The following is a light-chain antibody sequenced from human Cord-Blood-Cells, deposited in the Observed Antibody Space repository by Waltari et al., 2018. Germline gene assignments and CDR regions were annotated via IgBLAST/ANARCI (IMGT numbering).Light chain of an antibody. Sequence: QSALTQPASVSGSPGQSITISCTGTSSDVGGYNYVSWYQQHPGKAPKLMIYDVNKRPSGVSTRFSGSKSGNTASLTISGLQAEDEADYYCSSYTSSSTYVFGTGTKVTVL. CDR3: SSYTSSSTYV. V-gene: IGLV2-14*01. J-gene: IGLJ1*01. CDR2: DVN. CDR1: SSDVGGYNY.